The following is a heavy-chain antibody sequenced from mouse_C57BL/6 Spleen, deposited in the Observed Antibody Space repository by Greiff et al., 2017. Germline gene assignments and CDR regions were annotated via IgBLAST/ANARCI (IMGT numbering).Heavy chain of an antibody. CDR1: GYAFSSSW. Sequence: VQLQQSGPELVKPGASVKISCKASGYAFSSSWMNWVKQRPGKGLEWIGRIYPGDGDTNYNGKFKGKATLTADKSSSTAYMQLSSLTSEDSAVYFCAREEGYDGPFAYWGQGTLVTVSA. CDR3: AREEGYDGPFAY. J-gene: IGHJ3*01. V-gene: IGHV1-82*01. CDR2: IYPGDGDT. D-gene: IGHD2-3*01.